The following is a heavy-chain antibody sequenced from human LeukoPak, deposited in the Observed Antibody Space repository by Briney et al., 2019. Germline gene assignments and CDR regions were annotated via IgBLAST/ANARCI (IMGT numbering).Heavy chain of an antibody. Sequence: GASVKVSCKASEGFRNRVIISWVRQATGQGLEWMGWMNPNSGNTGYAQKFQGRVTMTRNTSISAAYMELSSLRSEDTAVYYCARGLQLWSDGPNNDYWGQGTLVTVSS. CDR2: MNPNSGNT. J-gene: IGHJ4*02. CDR1: EGFRNRVI. D-gene: IGHD5-18*01. CDR3: ARGLQLWSDGPNNDY. V-gene: IGHV1-8*01.